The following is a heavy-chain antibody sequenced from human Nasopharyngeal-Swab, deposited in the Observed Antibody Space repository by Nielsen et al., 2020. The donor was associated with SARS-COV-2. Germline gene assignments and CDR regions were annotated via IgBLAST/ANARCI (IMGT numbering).Heavy chain of an antibody. Sequence: WVRQAPGQGLEWMGIINPSGGSTSYAQKFQGRVTMTRDTSTSTVYMDLSSLRSEDTAVYYCALFSPPPVSALDYWGQGTPVTVSS. CDR3: ALFSPPPVSALDY. CDR2: INPSGGST. V-gene: IGHV1-46*01. J-gene: IGHJ4*02. D-gene: IGHD4-11*01.